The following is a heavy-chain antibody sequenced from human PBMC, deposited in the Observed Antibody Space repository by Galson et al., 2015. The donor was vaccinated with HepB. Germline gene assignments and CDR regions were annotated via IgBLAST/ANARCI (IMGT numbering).Heavy chain of an antibody. CDR2: ISSSSSTI. D-gene: IGHD6-19*01. J-gene: IGHJ6*02. V-gene: IGHV3-48*01. CDR3: ARERSVAGMDQYYYYGMDV. Sequence: SLRLSCAASGFTFSAYSMNWVRQAPGKGLEWVSYISSSSSTIYYADSVKGRFTISRDNARNSLYLQMNSLRTEDTGVYYCARERSVAGMDQYYYYGMDVWGQGTTVTVSS. CDR1: GFTFSAYS.